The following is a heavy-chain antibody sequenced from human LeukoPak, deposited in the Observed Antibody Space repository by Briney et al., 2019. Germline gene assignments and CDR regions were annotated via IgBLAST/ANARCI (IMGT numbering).Heavy chain of an antibody. Sequence: PGGSLRLSCAASGFPFSSYGMHWVRQAPGKGLEWVAVLSYDGSNEYYADSVKGRFTISRDNSKNTLYLQMNSRRVEDTAVYYCAGSWFYRDYFEYWGQGTLVTVST. CDR2: LSYDGSNE. D-gene: IGHD3-10*01. CDR1: GFPFSSYG. CDR3: AGSWFYRDYFEY. J-gene: IGHJ4*02. V-gene: IGHV3-30*03.